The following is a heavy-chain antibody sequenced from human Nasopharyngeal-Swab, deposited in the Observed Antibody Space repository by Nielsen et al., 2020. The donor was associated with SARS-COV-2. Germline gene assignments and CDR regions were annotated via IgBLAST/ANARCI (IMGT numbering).Heavy chain of an antibody. Sequence: GESLKIPCAASGFIFSSYAMHWVRQAPGKGLEWVAVISYDGSNKYYADSVKGRFTISRDNSKNTLYLQMNSLRAEDTAVYYCARAEVAGTWTALGAYYYYGMDVWGQGTTVTVSS. J-gene: IGHJ6*02. D-gene: IGHD6-19*01. CDR3: ARAEVAGTWTALGAYYYYGMDV. CDR1: GFIFSSYA. CDR2: ISYDGSNK. V-gene: IGHV3-30*04.